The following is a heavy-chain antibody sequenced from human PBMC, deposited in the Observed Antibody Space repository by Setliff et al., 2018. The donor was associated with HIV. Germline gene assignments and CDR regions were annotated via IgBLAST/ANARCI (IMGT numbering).Heavy chain of an antibody. CDR2: LYYTGRA. J-gene: IGHJ6*03. V-gene: IGHV4-59*01. CDR3: ARDGYNYKKGTSYMDV. CDR1: GGSINNYF. D-gene: IGHD5-12*01. Sequence: SETLSLTCTVSGGSINNYFWSWIRQPPGKGLEWLGCLYYTGRANYNPSLKSRLTVSVDTPKNQFSLKLSSVTAADTAVYYCARDGYNYKKGTSYMDVWGKGTTVTVSS.